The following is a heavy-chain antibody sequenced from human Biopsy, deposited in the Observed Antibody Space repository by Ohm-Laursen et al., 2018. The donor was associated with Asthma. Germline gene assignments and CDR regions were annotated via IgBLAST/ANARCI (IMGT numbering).Heavy chain of an antibody. CDR2: IYYSGTT. J-gene: IGHJ6*02. CDR3: VRGSSSWHHGPFHYYYGLDV. V-gene: IGHV4-39*01. CDR1: SGPGGYMRSGNYY. D-gene: IGHD6-13*01. Sequence: SDTLSLTCSLSSGPGGYMRSGNYYWGWIRQPPGKGLEWIGSIYYSGTTYYNPSLESPVTVSADTSKNQFSLKLTSVTAADTAVYYCVRGSSSWHHGPFHYYYGLDVWGQGTTATVSS.